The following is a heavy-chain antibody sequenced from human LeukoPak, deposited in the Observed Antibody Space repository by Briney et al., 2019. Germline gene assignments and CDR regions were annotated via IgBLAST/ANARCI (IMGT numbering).Heavy chain of an antibody. CDR1: GFTFSSYA. J-gene: IGHJ4*02. CDR3: AKGREAYSGSYTPFDY. V-gene: IGHV3-30-3*01. CDR2: ISYDGSNK. D-gene: IGHD1-26*01. Sequence: GGSLRLSCAASGFTFSSYAMHWVRQAPGKGLEWVAVISYDGSNKYYADSVKGRFTISRDNSKNTLYLQMNSLRAEDTAVYYCAKGREAYSGSYTPFDYWGQGTLVTVSS.